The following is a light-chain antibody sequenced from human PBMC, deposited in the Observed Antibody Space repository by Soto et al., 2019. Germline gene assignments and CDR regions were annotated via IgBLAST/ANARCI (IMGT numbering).Light chain of an antibody. CDR1: QSVGSA. CDR3: QQYKNWPPLT. V-gene: IGKV3-15*01. CDR2: ASS. J-gene: IGKJ4*01. Sequence: EIVMTQSPATLSVSPGETATLSCRASQSVGSAVAWYQHKPGQAPRLVIVASSIRATGVPGRFSGGGSGTEFTLTISSLQSEDVAIYYCQQYKNWPPLTFGGGTTVEIK.